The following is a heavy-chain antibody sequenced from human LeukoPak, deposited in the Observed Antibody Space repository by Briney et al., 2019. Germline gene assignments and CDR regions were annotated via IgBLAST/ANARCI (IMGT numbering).Heavy chain of an antibody. CDR3: VRDRYDVLTGYNDAFDI. D-gene: IGHD3-9*01. V-gene: IGHV3-7*01. CDR2: VQHIGGET. J-gene: IGHJ3*02. Sequence: GGSLRLSCAGSGFTFSNSWMGWVRQAPGKGLEWVANVQHIGGETYYVDSVKGRFTISRDNAKNSLYLQMNSLRAEDTAVYYCVRDRYDVLTGYNDAFDIWGHGTLVAVSS. CDR1: GFTFSNSW.